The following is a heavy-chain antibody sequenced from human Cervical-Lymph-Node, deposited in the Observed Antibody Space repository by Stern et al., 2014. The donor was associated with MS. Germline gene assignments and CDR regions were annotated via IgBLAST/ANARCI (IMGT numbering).Heavy chain of an antibody. CDR2: SRNKTKSYTT. CDR3: TRNSFGDY. J-gene: IGHJ4*02. Sequence: EVQLVESGGGLVQPGGSLRLSCAASGFTLSDYYMDWVRPAPGKGLEWVGRSRNKTKSYTTDYAASVKGRFTISRDDSKKSVYLQMNGLKTEDTAVYYCTRNSFGDYWGPGTVVTVSS. V-gene: IGHV3-72*01. D-gene: IGHD3-10*01. CDR1: GFTLSDYY.